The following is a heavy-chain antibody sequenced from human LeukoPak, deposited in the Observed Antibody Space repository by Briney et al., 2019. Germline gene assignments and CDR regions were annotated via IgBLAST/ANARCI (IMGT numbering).Heavy chain of an antibody. Sequence: LGGSLKSSGKGSESSFTSYWISWVRQMPGKGLEWMGRIDPIDAETNYSPSFQGHVTISADKSISTAYLQWSSLKASDTAIYCATLARRQLSLRGSDNFWGQGTLVTVPS. V-gene: IGHV5-10-1*01. D-gene: IGHD3-10*01. J-gene: IGHJ4*02. CDR3: ATLARRQLSLRGSDNF. CDR2: IDPIDAET. CDR1: ESSFTSYW.